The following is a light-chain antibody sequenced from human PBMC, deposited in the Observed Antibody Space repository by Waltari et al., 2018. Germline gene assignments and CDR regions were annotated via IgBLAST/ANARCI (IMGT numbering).Light chain of an antibody. CDR2: EVS. CDR3: SSFTTSSTWV. Sequence: QSALTQPASVSGSPGQSITISCTGTSSDVGNYNYASWYQQHPGKAPKLMIYEVSNRPSGVSDRFSGSKSGNTASLTISGLQAEDEADFYCSSFTTSSTWVFGGGTKVTVL. J-gene: IGLJ3*02. CDR1: SSDVGNYNY. V-gene: IGLV2-14*01.